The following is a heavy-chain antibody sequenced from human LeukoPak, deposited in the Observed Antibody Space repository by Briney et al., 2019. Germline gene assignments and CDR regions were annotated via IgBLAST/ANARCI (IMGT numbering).Heavy chain of an antibody. CDR2: INPDGSFS. CDR3: GRDVFGPHDS. Sequence: PGGSLRLSCADSGFTFSSFWMHWVRQAPGQGLVWVSRINPDGSFSSYGDFVKGRFTISRDNAKNTLYLQMNSLTAEDTAVYYCGRDVFGPHDSWGQGTLVTVSS. J-gene: IGHJ4*02. V-gene: IGHV3-74*01. CDR1: GFTFSSFW. D-gene: IGHD3-10*01.